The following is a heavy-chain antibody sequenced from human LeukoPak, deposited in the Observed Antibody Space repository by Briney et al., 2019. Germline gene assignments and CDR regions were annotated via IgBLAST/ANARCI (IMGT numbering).Heavy chain of an antibody. CDR3: ARDGHGSGDYYYGMDV. CDR1: GFTFSDYY. V-gene: IGHV3-11*01. Sequence: GGSPGLSCAASGFTFSDYYMSWIRQAPGKGLEWVSYISSSGSTIYYADSVKGRFTISRDNAKNSLYLQMNSLRAEDTAVYYCARDGHGSGDYYYGMDVWGQGTTVTVSS. CDR2: ISSSGSTI. J-gene: IGHJ6*02. D-gene: IGHD3-10*01.